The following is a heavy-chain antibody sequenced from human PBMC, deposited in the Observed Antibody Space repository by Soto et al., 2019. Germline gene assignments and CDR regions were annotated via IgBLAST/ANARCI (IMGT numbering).Heavy chain of an antibody. V-gene: IGHV1-46*03. CDR3: AGYDDFWGTPQVWDF. D-gene: IGHD3-16*01. CDR2: INPSGGST. Sequence: ASVKVSCKASGYTFTCYYMHWVRQAPGQGLEWMGIINPSGGSTSYAQKFQGRVTMTRDTSTSTVYMELSSLRSEDTAVYYCAGYDDFWGTPQVWDFWGQGPKATV. CDR1: GYTFTCYY. J-gene: IGHJ6*02.